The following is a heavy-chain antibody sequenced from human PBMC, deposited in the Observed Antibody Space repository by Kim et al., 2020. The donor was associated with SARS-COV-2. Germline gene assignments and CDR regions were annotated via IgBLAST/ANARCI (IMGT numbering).Heavy chain of an antibody. CDR1: GGSISSYY. J-gene: IGHJ5*02. D-gene: IGHD2-15*01. CDR3: ARDRNYCSGGSCYGWFDP. CDR2: IYYSGST. Sequence: SETLSLTCTVSGGSISSYYWSWIRQPPGKGLEWIGYIYYSGSTNYNPSLKSRVTISVDTSKNQFSPKLSSVTAADTAVYYCARDRNYCSGGSCYGWFDPWGQGTLVTVSS. V-gene: IGHV4-59*01.